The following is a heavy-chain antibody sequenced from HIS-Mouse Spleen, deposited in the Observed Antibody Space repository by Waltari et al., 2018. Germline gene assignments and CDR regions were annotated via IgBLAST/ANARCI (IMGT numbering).Heavy chain of an antibody. Sequence: QVQLQQWGAGLLKPSETLSLTCAVYGGSFSGYYWSWIRQPPGKGLEWIGEINHSGSTNYNPSLKSRVTISVDTSKNQFSLKLSSVTAADTAVYYCARGLAARFDYRGQGTLVTVSS. J-gene: IGHJ4*02. V-gene: IGHV4-34*01. CDR2: INHSGST. CDR1: GGSFSGYY. CDR3: ARGLAARFDY. D-gene: IGHD6-6*01.